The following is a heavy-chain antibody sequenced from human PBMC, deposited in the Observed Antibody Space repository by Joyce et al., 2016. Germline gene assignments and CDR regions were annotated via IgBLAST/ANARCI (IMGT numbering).Heavy chain of an antibody. D-gene: IGHD2-8*02. CDR2: ISGDSTYI. V-gene: IGHV3-21*02. J-gene: IGHJ6*02. Sequence: EVQLVESGGGLVEPGGSLRISCAASGFTFRTSSMSWFRQAPGKGLEWVSAISGDSTYIFYADSVKGRFTVSRDNAKNSLYLQMNTLRAEDTAVFFCARGGLVYDYSMDVWGQGTTDTVSS. CDR3: ARGGLVYDYSMDV. CDR1: GFTFRTSS.